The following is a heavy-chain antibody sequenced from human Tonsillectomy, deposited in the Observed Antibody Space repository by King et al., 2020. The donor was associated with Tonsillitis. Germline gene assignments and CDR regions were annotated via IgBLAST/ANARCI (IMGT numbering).Heavy chain of an antibody. V-gene: IGHV2-26*01. Sequence: TLKESGPVLVKPTETLTLTCTVSGFSLSNARMGVSWIRQPPGKALEWLAHIFSNDEKSYSTSLKSRLTISKDTSKSQVVLTMNNMDPVDTATYYCARIPRYDIWSGYYTEHKPFDYWGQGTLVTVSS. CDR1: GFSLSNARMG. CDR2: IFSNDEK. CDR3: ARIPRYDIWSGYYTEHKPFDY. D-gene: IGHD3-3*01. J-gene: IGHJ4*02.